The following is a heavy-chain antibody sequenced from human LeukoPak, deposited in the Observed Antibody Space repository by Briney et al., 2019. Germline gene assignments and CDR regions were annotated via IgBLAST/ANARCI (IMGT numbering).Heavy chain of an antibody. Sequence: SETLSLTCTVSGASISSGSYYWSWIRQPAGKGLEWIGRIYTSGSTNYNPSLKSRVTISVDTSKNQFSLKLSSVTAADTAVYYCARDQYYYGSGSYAFDIWGQGTMVTVSS. CDR3: ARDQYYYGSGSYAFDI. CDR2: IYTSGST. V-gene: IGHV4-61*02. J-gene: IGHJ3*02. D-gene: IGHD3-10*01. CDR1: GASISSGSYY.